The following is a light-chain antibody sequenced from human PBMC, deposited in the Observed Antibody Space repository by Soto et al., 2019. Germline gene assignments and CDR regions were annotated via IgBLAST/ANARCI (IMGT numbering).Light chain of an antibody. CDR1: SSDVGGYNS. J-gene: IGLJ1*01. CDR3: SSFTSSITYV. CDR2: DVT. V-gene: IGLV2-14*01. Sequence: QSVLTQPASVSLSPRQSITISCTGTSSDVGGYNSVSWYRQDPGKAPKLMIYDVTNRPSGVSNRFSGSKSGNTASLTISGLQAEDEADYYCSSFTSSITYVFGTGTQVTVL.